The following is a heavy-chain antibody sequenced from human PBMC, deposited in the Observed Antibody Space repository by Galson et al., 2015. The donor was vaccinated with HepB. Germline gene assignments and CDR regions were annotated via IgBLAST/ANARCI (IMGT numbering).Heavy chain of an antibody. CDR3: ARDLGRPYYDFWSGYFDY. CDR1: GGTFSSYG. J-gene: IGHJ4*02. D-gene: IGHD3-3*01. V-gene: IGHV1-69*13. Sequence: SVKVSCKASGGTFSSYGISWVRQAPGQGLEWMGGIIPIFGTVNYAQKFQGRVTITADESTSTAYMELSSLRSEDTAVYYCARDLGRPYYDFWSGYFDYWGQGTLVTVSS. CDR2: IIPIFGTV.